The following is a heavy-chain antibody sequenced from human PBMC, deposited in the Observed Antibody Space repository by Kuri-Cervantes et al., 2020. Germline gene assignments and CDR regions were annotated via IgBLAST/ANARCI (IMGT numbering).Heavy chain of an antibody. V-gene: IGHV3-7*01. Sequence: LSLTCAASGFTFSRFWMSWVRQAPGKGLEWVANIKQDGSEKYYVDSVKGRFTISRDNAKNSLFLHMNSLRAEDTAVYYCAREGTSGWSGMDAFDIWGQGTMVTVSS. J-gene: IGHJ3*02. CDR2: IKQDGSEK. CDR1: GFTFSRFW. CDR3: AREGTSGWSGMDAFDI. D-gene: IGHD6-19*01.